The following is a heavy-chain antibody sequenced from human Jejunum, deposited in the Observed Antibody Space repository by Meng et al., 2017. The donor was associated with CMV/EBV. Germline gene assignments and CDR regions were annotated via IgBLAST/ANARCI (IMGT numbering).Heavy chain of an antibody. CDR1: FTFSNFA. V-gene: IGHV3-30*04. CDR2: ISYDGSHA. J-gene: IGHJ4*02. CDR3: ARERLDGGNSEFFAY. Sequence: FTFSNFAMHWVRQAPGKGLEWISVISYDGSHAYYADSVQGRFNVSRDNSNNILYLQMSSLRPEDTAVYYCARERLDGGNSEFFAYWGQGALVTVSS. D-gene: IGHD4-23*01.